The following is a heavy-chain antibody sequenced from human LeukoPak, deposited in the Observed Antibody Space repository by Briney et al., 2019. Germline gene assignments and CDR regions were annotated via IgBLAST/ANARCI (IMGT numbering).Heavy chain of an antibody. V-gene: IGHV4-34*01. J-gene: IGHJ5*02. CDR3: VRVGPFGMSSGYWFDP. CDR1: GFTFSSYA. D-gene: IGHD3-16*01. CDR2: INHSGST. Sequence: PGGSLRLSCAASGFTFSSYAMGWVRQAPGKGLEWIGEINHSGSTNYNPSLKSRVTISVDTSKNQFSLNLTSVTAADTAVYYCVRVGPFGMSSGYWFDPWGQGTLVTVSS.